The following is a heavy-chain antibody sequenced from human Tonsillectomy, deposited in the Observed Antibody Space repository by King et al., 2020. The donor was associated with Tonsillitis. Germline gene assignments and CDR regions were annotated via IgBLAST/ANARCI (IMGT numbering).Heavy chain of an antibody. V-gene: IGHV4-31*03. J-gene: IGHJ4*02. D-gene: IGHD4-23*01. CDR2: IYDSGAT. Sequence: VQLQESGPGLVKPSQTLSLTCTVSGDSISSGGYYWSWIRQNPGKGLEGIGDIYDSGATDYNPSLKSRVTISADTAKIQFSLQLSSVTAADTAVYYCSRGVDYGGHEFDYWGQGTLVTVSS. CDR3: SRGVDYGGHEFDY. CDR1: GDSISSGGYY.